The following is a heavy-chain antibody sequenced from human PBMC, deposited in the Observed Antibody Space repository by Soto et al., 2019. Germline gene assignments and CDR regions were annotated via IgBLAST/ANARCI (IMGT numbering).Heavy chain of an antibody. J-gene: IGHJ4*02. CDR3: AREGIANSYGYWPFDY. Sequence: SVKVSCKAAGLTFSSYASSCVRQPPGQELEWMGGIIPIFGTANYAQKFQGRVTITADESTSTAYMELSSLRSEDTAVYYCAREGIANSYGYWPFDYWGQGTLVTVSS. CDR1: GLTFSSYA. D-gene: IGHD5-18*01. V-gene: IGHV1-69*13. CDR2: IIPIFGTA.